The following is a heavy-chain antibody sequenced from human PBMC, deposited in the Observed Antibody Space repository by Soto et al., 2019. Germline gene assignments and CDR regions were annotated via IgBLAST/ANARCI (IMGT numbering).Heavy chain of an antibody. J-gene: IGHJ6*02. D-gene: IGHD3-10*01. CDR1: GFTFSSYG. CDR3: AKDRAGSGTAYMDV. Sequence: QVQLVESGGGVVQPGRSLRLSCAASGFTFSSYGMHWVRQAPGKGLEWVAVISYDGSNKYYADSVKGRFTISRDNSKNTLYLQMNSLRAEDTAVYYCAKDRAGSGTAYMDVWGQGTKVTVSS. CDR2: ISYDGSNK. V-gene: IGHV3-30*18.